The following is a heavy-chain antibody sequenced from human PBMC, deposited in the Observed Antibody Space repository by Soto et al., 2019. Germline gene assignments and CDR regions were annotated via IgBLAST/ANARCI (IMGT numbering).Heavy chain of an antibody. V-gene: IGHV1-69*13. CDR3: ARTPMVRGYYYAMDV. Sequence: SVKVSCKASGGTFSSYGISWVRQAPGQGLEWMGGIIPIFGTANYAQKFQGRVTITGDESTSTAYMELSSLRSEDTAVYYCARTPMVRGYYYAMDVWGQGTTVTVSS. D-gene: IGHD3-10*01. CDR1: GGTFSSYG. CDR2: IIPIFGTA. J-gene: IGHJ6*02.